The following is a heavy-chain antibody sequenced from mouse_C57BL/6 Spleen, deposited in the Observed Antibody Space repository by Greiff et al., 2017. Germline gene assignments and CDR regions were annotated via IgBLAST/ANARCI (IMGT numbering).Heavy chain of an antibody. V-gene: IGHV14-4*01. CDR2: IDPENGDT. CDR1: GFNIKDDY. D-gene: IGHD2-3*01. CDR3: TDGYYEAY. Sequence: EVQLQQSGAELVRPGASVKLSCTASGFNIKDDYMHWVKQRPEQGLEWIGWIDPENGDTEYASKFQGKATITADPSSNTAYLQLSSLTSEDTAVYYCTDGYYEAYWGQGTLVTVSA. J-gene: IGHJ3*01.